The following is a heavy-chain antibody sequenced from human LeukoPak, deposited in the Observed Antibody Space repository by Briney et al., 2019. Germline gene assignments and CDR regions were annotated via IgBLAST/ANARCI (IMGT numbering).Heavy chain of an antibody. D-gene: IGHD2-21*01. CDR2: ISGSGGGA. CDR3: AKDSIDVIAVYYFDY. V-gene: IGHV3-23*01. J-gene: IGHJ4*02. Sequence: GGSLRLSCAASGFTFSSYAMSWVRQSPGKGLEWVSAISGSGGGAYYANSVKGRSTISRDNSKNTLYLQMNSLRAEDTAVYYCAKDSIDVIAVYYFDYWGQGTLVTVSS. CDR1: GFTFSSYA.